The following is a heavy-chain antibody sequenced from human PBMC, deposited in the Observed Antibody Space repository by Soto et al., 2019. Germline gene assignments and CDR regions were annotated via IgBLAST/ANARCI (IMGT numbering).Heavy chain of an antibody. CDR1: GISFSDYG. Sequence: GGSLRLSCAASGISFSDYGMHWVRQAPRKGLEWVAIISYDAKYKYYAESVKGRFTISRDNSRNTLNLQMTSLGGEDTAVYYCATNLQRRTLSDAFDIWGQGTMVTVSS. CDR2: ISYDAKYK. J-gene: IGHJ3*02. D-gene: IGHD3-3*02. V-gene: IGHV3-30*03. CDR3: ATNLQRRTLSDAFDI.